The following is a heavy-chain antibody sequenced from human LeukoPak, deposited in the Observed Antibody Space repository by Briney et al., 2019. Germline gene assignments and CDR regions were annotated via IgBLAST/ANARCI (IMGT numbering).Heavy chain of an antibody. CDR3: AKDWASGVAADNWFDP. CDR1: GFTFSSYG. J-gene: IGHJ5*02. Sequence: GRSLRLSCAASGFTFSSYGMHWVRQAPGKGLEWVAVISYDGSNKYYADSVKGRFTISRDNSKNTLYLQMNSLRAEGTAVYHCAKDWASGVAADNWFDPWGQGTLVTVSS. CDR2: ISYDGSNK. V-gene: IGHV3-30*18. D-gene: IGHD6-19*01.